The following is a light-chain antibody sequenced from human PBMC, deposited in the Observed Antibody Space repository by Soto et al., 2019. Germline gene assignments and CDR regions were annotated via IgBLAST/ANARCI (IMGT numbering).Light chain of an antibody. CDR3: NSYAGSFNWV. Sequence: QSALTQPPSASGSPGQSVTISCTGTSSDVGGYNYVSCYQQHPGKAPKLIISEVSKRPSGVPDRFSGSKSGTTASLTVSGLQVEDEAEYYCNSYAGSFNWVFGGGTKLTVL. V-gene: IGLV2-8*01. CDR2: EVS. CDR1: SSDVGGYNY. J-gene: IGLJ2*01.